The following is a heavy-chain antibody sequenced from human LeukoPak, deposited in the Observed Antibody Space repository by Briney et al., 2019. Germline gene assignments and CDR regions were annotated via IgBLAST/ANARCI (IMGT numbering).Heavy chain of an antibody. CDR1: GGSISSSSYY. CDR3: ARLYDSSGYCY. CDR2: IYYSGST. V-gene: IGHV4-39*01. D-gene: IGHD3-22*01. Sequence: SETLSLTCTVSGGSISSSSYYWGWIRQPPGKGLEWIGSIYYSGSTCYNPSLKSRVTISVDTSKNQFSLKLSSVTAADTAVYYCARLYDSSGYCYWGQGTLVTVSS. J-gene: IGHJ4*02.